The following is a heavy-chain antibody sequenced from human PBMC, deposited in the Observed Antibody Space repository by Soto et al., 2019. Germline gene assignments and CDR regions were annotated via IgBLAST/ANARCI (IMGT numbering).Heavy chain of an antibody. Sequence: QVQLQESGPGLAKPLETLSLTCSVSGVSISSYHWSWIRQPPGKGLQWIGHVSYSGRTNYNPSLKSRVTLSVDTSKNQFSLKLTSVTAADTAVYYCARWMGHFDFWGQGALVTVSS. V-gene: IGHV4-59*01. CDR3: ARWMGHFDF. CDR1: GVSISSYH. CDR2: VSYSGRT. D-gene: IGHD2-2*03. J-gene: IGHJ4*02.